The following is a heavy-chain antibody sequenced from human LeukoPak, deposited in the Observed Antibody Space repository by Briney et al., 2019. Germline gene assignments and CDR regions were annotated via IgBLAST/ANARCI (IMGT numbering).Heavy chain of an antibody. CDR1: GYTLTELS. D-gene: IGHD3-22*01. CDR3: ATYYDSSGYYFDY. CDR2: FDPEDGET. V-gene: IGHV1-24*01. J-gene: IGHJ4*02. Sequence: ASVKVSCKVSGYTLTELSMHWVRRAPGKGLEWMGGFDPEDGETIYAQKFQGRVTMTEDTSTDTAYMELSSLRSEDTAVYYCATYYDSSGYYFDYWGQGTLVTVSS.